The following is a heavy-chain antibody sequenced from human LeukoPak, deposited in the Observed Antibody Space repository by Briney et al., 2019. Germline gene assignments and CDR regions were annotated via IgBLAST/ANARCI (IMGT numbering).Heavy chain of an antibody. Sequence: SQTLSLTCAISGDSVSSNSAAWNWIRQSPSRGLEWLGRTYYRSKWYNDYAVSVKSRITINPDTSKNQFSLRLNSVTPEDTAVYYCAREVDPTDIVVVPAAIKSYYYYGMDVWGQGTTVTVSS. V-gene: IGHV6-1*01. J-gene: IGHJ6*02. CDR3: AREVDPTDIVVVPAAIKSYYYYGMDV. CDR2: TYYRSKWYN. CDR1: GDSVSSNSAA. D-gene: IGHD2-2*02.